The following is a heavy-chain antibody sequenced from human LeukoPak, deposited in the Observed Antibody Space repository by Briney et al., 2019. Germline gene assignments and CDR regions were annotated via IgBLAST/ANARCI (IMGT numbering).Heavy chain of an antibody. CDR2: ISYSGST. J-gene: IGHJ4*02. D-gene: IGHD7-27*01. V-gene: IGHV4-59*11. CDR1: GVSIVRHY. CDR3: ARDGEGDEGWDY. Sequence: PSETLSLTCTVSGVSIVRHYWIWIRQPPGKGLEWIGHISYSGSTNYNPSLKSRVTISVDTSKNQVSLRLSSVTAAVTAVYYCARDGEGDEGWDYWGQGTLVTVSS.